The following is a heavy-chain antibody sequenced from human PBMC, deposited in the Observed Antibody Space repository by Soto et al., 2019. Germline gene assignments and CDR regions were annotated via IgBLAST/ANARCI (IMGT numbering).Heavy chain of an antibody. J-gene: IGHJ4*01. CDR2: ISSSSSTI. Sequence: DVQLVESGGGWVQPGGSLRLSCAASGFTFRSYNMNWVRQAPGKGLDWLSYISSSSSTIYYADSVKGRFTISRDNAKNSLYLQMNSLRDDDTAMYNCARGGTIAVTTNGDYWGQGTLVTVCS. V-gene: IGHV3-48*02. D-gene: IGHD1-1*01. CDR1: GFTFRSYN. CDR3: ARGGTIAVTTNGDY.